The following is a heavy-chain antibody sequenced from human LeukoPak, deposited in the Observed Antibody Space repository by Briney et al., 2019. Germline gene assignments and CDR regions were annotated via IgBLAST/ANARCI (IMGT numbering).Heavy chain of an antibody. CDR1: GFTFSSYA. CDR2: IYSGGST. Sequence: GGSLRLSCAASGFTFSSYAMSWVRQAPGKGLEWVSVIYSGGSTYYADSVKGRFTISRDNSKNTLYLQMNSLRAEDTAVYYCAGGYLYDYWGQGTLVTVSS. V-gene: IGHV3-53*01. J-gene: IGHJ4*02. D-gene: IGHD3-16*02. CDR3: AGGYLYDY.